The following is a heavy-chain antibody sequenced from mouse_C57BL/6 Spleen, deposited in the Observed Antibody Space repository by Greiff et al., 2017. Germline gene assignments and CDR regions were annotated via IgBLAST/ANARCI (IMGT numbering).Heavy chain of an antibody. CDR2: INPSSGYT. Sequence: QVQLQQSGAELAKPGASVKLSCKASGYTFTSYWMHWVKQRPGQGLEWIGYINPSSGYTKYNQKFKDKATLTADKSSSTAYMQLSSLTYENSAVYYCARWTTVQARGFDDWGQGTTLTVSS. J-gene: IGHJ2*01. CDR1: GYTFTSYW. CDR3: ARWTTVQARGFDD. D-gene: IGHD1-1*01. V-gene: IGHV1-7*01.